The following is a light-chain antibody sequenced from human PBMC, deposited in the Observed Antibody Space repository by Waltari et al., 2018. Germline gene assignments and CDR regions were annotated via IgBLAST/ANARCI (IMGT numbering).Light chain of an antibody. V-gene: IGKV2-28*01. CDR1: QSLLHTNAYNY. J-gene: IGKJ1*01. CDR2: LGS. Sequence: DIVMTPSPLSLPVTPGEPASISCRASQSLLHTNAYNYLDWYLQKPGQSPHLLIYLGSNRASGVPDRFSGSGSGTDFTLKISRVEAEDVGVYYCMQALQTPWTFGQGTKVEIK. CDR3: MQALQTPWT.